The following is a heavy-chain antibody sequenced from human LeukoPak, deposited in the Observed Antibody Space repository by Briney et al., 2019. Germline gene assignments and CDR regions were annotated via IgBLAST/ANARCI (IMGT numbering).Heavy chain of an antibody. CDR2: ISGSGGST. V-gene: IGHV3-23*01. CDR3: AKGGDWNYPPADY. Sequence: GGSLRLSCAASGFAFNTYAMSWVRQAPGKGLEWVSGISGSGGSTYYADSVRGRFTISRDNSKNTLHLQMNSLRAEDTAVYYCAKGGDWNYPPADYWGQGTLVTVSS. D-gene: IGHD1-7*01. CDR1: GFAFNTYA. J-gene: IGHJ4*02.